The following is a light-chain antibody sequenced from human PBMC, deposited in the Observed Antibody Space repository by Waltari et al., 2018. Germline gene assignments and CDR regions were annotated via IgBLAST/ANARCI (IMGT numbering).Light chain of an antibody. CDR3: SSFTSNSTYV. J-gene: IGLJ1*01. Sequence: QSALTQPASVSGSPGQSLTISCTGTSSDIGGYNYVSWYQHHPGKAPKRLIYDVSNRPSGVSNRFSGSKSCNTASLTISGLQSEDEADYYCSSFTSNSTYVFGTGTKVTVL. CDR1: SSDIGGYNY. V-gene: IGLV2-14*03. CDR2: DVS.